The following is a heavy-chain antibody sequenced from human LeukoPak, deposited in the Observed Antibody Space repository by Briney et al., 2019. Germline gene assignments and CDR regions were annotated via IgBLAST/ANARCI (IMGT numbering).Heavy chain of an antibody. Sequence: PGGSLRLSCAASGFTFSDYYMSWIRQAPGKGREWVSYISSSSSYTNYADSVKGRFTISRDNAKNSLYLQMNSLRAEDTAVYYCARVDPGYYYYYGMDVWGQGTTVTVSS. V-gene: IGHV3-11*06. D-gene: IGHD3/OR15-3a*01. CDR3: ARVDPGYYYYYGMDV. CDR1: GFTFSDYY. J-gene: IGHJ6*02. CDR2: ISSSSSYT.